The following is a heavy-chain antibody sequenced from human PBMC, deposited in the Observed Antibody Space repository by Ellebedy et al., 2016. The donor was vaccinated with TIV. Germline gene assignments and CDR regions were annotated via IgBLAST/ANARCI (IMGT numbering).Heavy chain of an antibody. CDR3: ARDIGDANSSSWYGRPVGLGAFDI. Sequence: MPSETLSLTCAVYGGSFSGYYWSWIRQPPGKGLEWIGEINHRGSTNYNPSLKSRVTISVDTSKNQFSLKLSSVTAADTAVYYCARDIGDANSSSWYGRPVGLGAFDIWGQGTMVTVSS. CDR1: GGSFSGYY. CDR2: INHRGST. D-gene: IGHD6-13*01. V-gene: IGHV4-34*01. J-gene: IGHJ3*02.